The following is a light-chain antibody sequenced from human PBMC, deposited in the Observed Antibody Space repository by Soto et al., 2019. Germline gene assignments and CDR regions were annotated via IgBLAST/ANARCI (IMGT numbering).Light chain of an antibody. J-gene: IGKJ1*01. CDR3: QQYNNWWT. CDR2: GAS. V-gene: IGKV3-15*01. Sequence: EIVMTQSPATLSVSPGESATLSCRARQSVSSSLAWYQQKPGQAPRLLIYGASTRATGIPARFSGSGSGTEFTLTISSLQSEDFAVYDVQQYNNWWTFGQGTKVDIK. CDR1: QSVSSS.